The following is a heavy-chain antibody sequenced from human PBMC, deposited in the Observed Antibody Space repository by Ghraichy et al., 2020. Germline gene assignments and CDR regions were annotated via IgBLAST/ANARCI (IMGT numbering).Heavy chain of an antibody. CDR3: ARSTGRLVVTSVHAFDI. V-gene: IGHV4-59*01. D-gene: IGHD2-21*02. CDR2: IYYSGAT. J-gene: IGHJ3*02. Sequence: SETLSLTCTVSGGSISSYYWSWVRQPPGKGLEWIGYIYYSGATNYNPSLKSRVTILLDTSKNQFSLRLTSVTAADTAVYYCARSTGRLVVTSVHAFDIWGQGTVVTVTS. CDR1: GGSISSYY.